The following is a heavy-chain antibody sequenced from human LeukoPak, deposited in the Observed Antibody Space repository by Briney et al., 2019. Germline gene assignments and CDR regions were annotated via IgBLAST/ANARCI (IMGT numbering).Heavy chain of an antibody. D-gene: IGHD5-24*01. Sequence: PGGSLRLSCAASGFMFSSYWMHWVRQAPGKGLEWVSYLSGSGTTIYYADSVKGRFTISRDNAKNSLYLQMNSLRAEDTAVYYCARVESRWIQLGGRFDYWGQGTLVTVSS. J-gene: IGHJ4*02. CDR3: ARVESRWIQLGGRFDY. CDR1: GFMFSSYW. CDR2: LSGSGTTI. V-gene: IGHV3-48*04.